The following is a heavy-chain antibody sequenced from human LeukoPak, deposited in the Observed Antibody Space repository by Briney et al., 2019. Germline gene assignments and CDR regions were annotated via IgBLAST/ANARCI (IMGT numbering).Heavy chain of an antibody. CDR3: ARDRGWFGELLDY. V-gene: IGHV1-46*01. CDR2: INPSGGST. CDR1: GYTFTSYY. J-gene: IGHJ4*02. Sequence: ASVKASCKASGYTFTSYYMHWVRQAPGQGLEWMGIINPSGGSTSYAQKFQGRVTMTRDTSASTAYMELSSLRSEDTAVYYCARDRGWFGELLDYWGQGTLVTVSS. D-gene: IGHD3-10*01.